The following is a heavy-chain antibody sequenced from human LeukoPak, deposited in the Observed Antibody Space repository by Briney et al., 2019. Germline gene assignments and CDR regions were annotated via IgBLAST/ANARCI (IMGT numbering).Heavy chain of an antibody. D-gene: IGHD3-10*01. CDR3: ASAVLYYYGSGSHPSGY. J-gene: IGHJ4*02. CDR1: GYTFTNYY. CDR2: INPSSGGT. V-gene: IGHV1-2*02. Sequence: VASVTVSRTASGYTFTNYYIHWVRQAPGQGLEWLGGINPSSGGTNLAQKFEGRVTMTRDPSISTAYLALTRLRSADTAVYYCASAVLYYYGSGSHPSGYWGQGTLVTVSS.